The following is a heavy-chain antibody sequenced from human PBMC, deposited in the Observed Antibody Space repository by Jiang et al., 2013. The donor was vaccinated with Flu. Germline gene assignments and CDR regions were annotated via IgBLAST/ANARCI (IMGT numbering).Heavy chain of an antibody. CDR1: GYSFTSYW. CDR3: AFGHCSGGSCYPPSNWFDP. Sequence: VKKPGESLRISCKGSGYSFTSYWISWVRQMPGKGLEWMGRIDPSDSYTNYSPSFQGHVTISADKSISTAYLQWSSLKASDTAMYYCAFGHCSGGSCYPPSNWFDPWGQGTLVTVSS. CDR2: IDPSDSYT. D-gene: IGHD2-15*01. J-gene: IGHJ5*02. V-gene: IGHV5-10-1*01.